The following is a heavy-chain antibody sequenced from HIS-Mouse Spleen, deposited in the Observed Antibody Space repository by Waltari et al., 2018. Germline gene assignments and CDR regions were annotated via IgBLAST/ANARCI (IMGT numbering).Heavy chain of an antibody. D-gene: IGHD2-2*01. J-gene: IGHJ1*01. CDR3: ANPKSVAAAPQYFQH. Sequence: EVQLVESGGVVVQPGGSLRLSCAASGFTFSSYAMSWVRQAPGKGLEGVSAISGSGGSTYYADSVKGRFTISRDNSKNTLYLQMNSLRAEDTAVYYCANPKSVAAAPQYFQHWGQGTLVTVSS. CDR1: GFTFSSYA. CDR2: ISGSGGST. V-gene: IGHV3-23*04.